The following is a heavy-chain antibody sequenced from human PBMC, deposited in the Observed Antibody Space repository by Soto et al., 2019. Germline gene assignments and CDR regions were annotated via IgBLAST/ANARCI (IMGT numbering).Heavy chain of an antibody. CDR1: GYSFTSYW. V-gene: IGHV5-51*01. Sequence: GESLKISCNGSGYSFTSYWIGWVRQMPGKGLEWMGIIYPGDSDTRYSPSFQGQVTISADKSISTAYLQWSSLKASDTAMYYCARHSGYYDSSGYYYYYYYGMDVWGQGTTVTVSS. J-gene: IGHJ6*02. D-gene: IGHD3-22*01. CDR2: IYPGDSDT. CDR3: ARHSGYYDSSGYYYYYYYGMDV.